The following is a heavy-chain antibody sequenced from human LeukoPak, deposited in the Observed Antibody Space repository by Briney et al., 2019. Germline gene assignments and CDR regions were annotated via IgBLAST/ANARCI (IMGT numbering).Heavy chain of an antibody. D-gene: IGHD1-26*01. CDR2: INHSGST. CDR1: GGSFSGYY. V-gene: IGHV4-34*01. CDR3: ARVGVVGATHWFGP. J-gene: IGHJ5*02. Sequence: SDTLSLTCAVYGGSFSGYYWSWIRQPPGKGLEWIGEINHSGSTNYNPSLKSRVTISVDTSKNQFSLKLSSVTAADTAVYYCARVGVVGATHWFGPWGQGTLVTVSS.